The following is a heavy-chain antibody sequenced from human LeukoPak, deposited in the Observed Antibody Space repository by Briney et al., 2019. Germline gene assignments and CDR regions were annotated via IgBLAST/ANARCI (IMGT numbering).Heavy chain of an antibody. V-gene: IGHV1-69*04. J-gene: IGHJ5*02. D-gene: IGHD2-2*01. CDR2: IIPILGIA. Sequence: ASVKVSCKASGGTFSSYAISWVRQAPGQGLEWMGRIIPILGIANYAQKFQGRVTITADKSTSTAYMELSSLRSEDTAVYYCARANAAVVPAAIKNNWFDPWGQGTLVTVSS. CDR1: GGTFSSYA. CDR3: ARANAAVVPAAIKNNWFDP.